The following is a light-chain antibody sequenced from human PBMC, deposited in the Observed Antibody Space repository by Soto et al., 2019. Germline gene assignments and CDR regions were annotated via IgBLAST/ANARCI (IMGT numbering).Light chain of an antibody. Sequence: DIQMTQSPSSLSASVGDRVTITCRASQGISDYLAWYQQKPGKAPTLLIYAASTVASGVPSRFSGGGSGTDFTLTISSLQPEDVATYYCQKYNSAPQTFGPGTKVEIK. CDR1: QGISDY. CDR2: AAS. J-gene: IGKJ1*01. V-gene: IGKV1-27*01. CDR3: QKYNSAPQT.